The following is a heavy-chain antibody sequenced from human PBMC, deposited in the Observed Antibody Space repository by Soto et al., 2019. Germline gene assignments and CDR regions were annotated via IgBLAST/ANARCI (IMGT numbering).Heavy chain of an antibody. CDR1: GFTFGDYA. Sequence: QPGGSLRLSCTASGFTFGDYAMSWVRQAPGKGLEWVGFIRSKAYGGTTEYAASVKGRFTVSRDDSKSIAYLQMNSLKTEDTAVYYCTREGGFFRPSSDDHPSYGMDVWGQGTTVTVSS. V-gene: IGHV3-49*04. D-gene: IGHD3-16*01. CDR2: IRSKAYGGTT. CDR3: TREGGFFRPSSDDHPSYGMDV. J-gene: IGHJ6*02.